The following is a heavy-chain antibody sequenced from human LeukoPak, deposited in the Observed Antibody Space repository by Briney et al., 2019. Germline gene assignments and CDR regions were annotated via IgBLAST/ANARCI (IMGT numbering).Heavy chain of an antibody. Sequence: SAVNLSCEASGYVFTSYDINWVRHPPGQGLEWMGWMHPNSGNKRKTHKSQGRGTITRDSSITATYMDLNSLRSEDTAVYYCARRRDGYNSDWFGPGGQGTLATASS. J-gene: IGHJ5*02. CDR3: ARRRDGYNSDWFGP. D-gene: IGHD5-24*01. V-gene: IGHV1-8*01. CDR2: MHPNSGNK. CDR1: GYVFTSYD.